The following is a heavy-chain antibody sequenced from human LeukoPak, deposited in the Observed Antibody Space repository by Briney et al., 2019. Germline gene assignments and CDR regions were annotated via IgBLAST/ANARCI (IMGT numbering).Heavy chain of an antibody. J-gene: IGHJ4*02. CDR2: ISSNGGST. D-gene: IGHD3-22*01. V-gene: IGHV3-64*01. CDR3: ARGDYYDSSGYYVPYDY. CDR1: GFTFSSYA. Sequence: GGSLRLSCAASGFTFSSYAMHWVRQAPGKGLEYVSAISSNGGSTYYANSVKGRFTISRDNSKNTLYLQMGSLRAEDMAVYYCARGDYYDSSGYYVPYDYWGQGTLVTVSS.